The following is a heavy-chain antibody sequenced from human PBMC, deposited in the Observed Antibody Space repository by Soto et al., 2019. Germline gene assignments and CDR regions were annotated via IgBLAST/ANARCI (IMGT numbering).Heavy chain of an antibody. Sequence: EVQLLESGGGLVQPGGSLRLSCAASGFTFSTYAMTWVRQAPGKGLEWLSAIGASGRTYYAESVKGRFTISRDNSKNTLSVQMNSLRAEDTAVYYCAKLKDADYSASDHWGQGTLVTVSS. CDR1: GFTFSTYA. V-gene: IGHV3-23*01. J-gene: IGHJ5*02. CDR2: IGASGRT. D-gene: IGHD4-17*01. CDR3: AKLKDADYSASDH.